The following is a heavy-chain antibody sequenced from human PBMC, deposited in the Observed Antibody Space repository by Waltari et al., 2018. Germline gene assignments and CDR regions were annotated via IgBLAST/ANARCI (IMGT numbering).Heavy chain of an antibody. CDR2: IIPILGIA. V-gene: IGHV1-69*04. CDR1: GGTFSSYA. D-gene: IGHD3-10*01. CDR3: AKAYDYGLYFDY. Sequence: QVQLVQSGAEVKKPGSSVKVSCKASGGTFSSYAISWVRQAPGQGLEWMGGIIPILGIANYAQKFQGRVTITADESTSTAYMELSSLRSEDTAVYYCAKAYDYGLYFDYWGQGTLVTVSS. J-gene: IGHJ4*02.